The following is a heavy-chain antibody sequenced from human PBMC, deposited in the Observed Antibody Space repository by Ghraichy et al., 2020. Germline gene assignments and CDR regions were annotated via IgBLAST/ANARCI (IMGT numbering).Heavy chain of an antibody. V-gene: IGHV3-53*01. D-gene: IGHD6-13*01. CDR3: ARDTPSWVAAAGTGYYGMDV. CDR2: IYSGGST. J-gene: IGHJ6*02. Sequence: GGSLRLSCAASGFTVSSNYMSWVRQAPGKGLEWVSVIYSGGSTYYADSVKGRFTISRDNSKNTLYLQMNSLRAEDTAVYYCARDTPSWVAAAGTGYYGMDVWGQGTTVTVSS. CDR1: GFTVSSNY.